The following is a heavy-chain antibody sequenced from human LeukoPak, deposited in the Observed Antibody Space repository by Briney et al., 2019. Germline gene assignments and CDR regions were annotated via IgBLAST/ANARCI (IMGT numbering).Heavy chain of an antibody. J-gene: IGHJ3*02. CDR2: IKTDGSAK. V-gene: IGHV3-7*01. CDR3: ARERPAAASAFEI. D-gene: IGHD6-25*01. CDR1: GLTFSRYW. Sequence: GGSLRLSCAASGLTFSRYWMSWVRQVPGKGLERVANIKTDGSAKNYLGSVKGRFTISRDNAKSLLFLQMNSLRGEDTALYFCARERPAAASAFEIWGQGTGVTVSS.